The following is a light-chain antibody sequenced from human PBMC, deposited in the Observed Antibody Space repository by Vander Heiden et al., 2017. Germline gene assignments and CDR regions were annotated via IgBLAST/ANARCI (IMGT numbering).Light chain of an antibody. V-gene: IGLV6-57*01. CDR1: SGSIASNS. CDR2: EDN. Sequence: FMLTQPHSVSESPGKTVTISCTRSSGSIASNSVQWYQQRPGSSPTTGSDEDNQRPSGVPDRFSGSIDSSSNYASLTISGLKTEDEADDYCQSYDSSKAGCGGGTQLT. CDR3: QSYDSSKAG. J-gene: IGLJ7*01.